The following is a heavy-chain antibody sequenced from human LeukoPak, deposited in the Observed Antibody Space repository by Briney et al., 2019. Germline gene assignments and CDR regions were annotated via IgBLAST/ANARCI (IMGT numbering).Heavy chain of an antibody. J-gene: IGHJ6*02. Sequence: GSLRLSCAASGFTFSRYSVNWVRQAPGKGLEWVAVISYDGSNKYYADSVKGRFTVSRDNSKNTLYLQMNSLRAEDTAVYYCARDFYYYGMDVWGQGTTVTVSS. CDR1: GFTFSRYS. CDR2: ISYDGSNK. CDR3: ARDFYYYGMDV. V-gene: IGHV3-30*03.